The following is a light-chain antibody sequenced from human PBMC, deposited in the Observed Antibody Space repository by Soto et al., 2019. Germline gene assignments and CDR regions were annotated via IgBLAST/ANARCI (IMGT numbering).Light chain of an antibody. J-gene: IGLJ1*01. V-gene: IGLV1-40*01. CDR3: QSYDSSLTTYV. CDR1: SSDIGAGYD. Sequence: QSVLTQPPSVSEAPGQRVTISCTGTSSDIGAGYDVHWYQQLPGAAPKLLIYSNAIRPSGVPDRFSASKSGTSASLAITGLRAEDEADYYCQSYDSSLTTYVFGTGTKATVL. CDR2: SNA.